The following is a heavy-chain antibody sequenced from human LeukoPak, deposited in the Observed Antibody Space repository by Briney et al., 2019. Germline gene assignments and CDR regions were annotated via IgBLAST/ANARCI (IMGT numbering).Heavy chain of an antibody. V-gene: IGHV4-61*02. CDR1: GGSISSGSYY. CDR3: ARDHGHCSGGSCYNWFDP. D-gene: IGHD2-15*01. CDR2: IYTSGST. Sequence: KSSETLSLTCTVSGGSISSGSYYWSWIRQPAGKGLEWIGRIYTSGSTNYNPSLKSRVTISVDTSKNQFSLKLSSVTAADTAVYYCARDHGHCSGGSCYNWFDPWGQGTLVTVSS. J-gene: IGHJ5*02.